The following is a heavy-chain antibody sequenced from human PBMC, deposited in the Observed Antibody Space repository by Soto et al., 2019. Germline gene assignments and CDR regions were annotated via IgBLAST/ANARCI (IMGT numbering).Heavy chain of an antibody. CDR2: IIPIFATA. D-gene: IGHD5-12*01. J-gene: IGHJ5*02. Sequence: SAKVTWKDPGGRNRSRAIRWGRQATGKGLECMGGIIPIFATAHSAQKFQGRVTITADESTSTAYMELSSLRSEDTAVYSCAIDPGYSGYGMTDCFDPWGQRTLVTVSS. CDR1: GGRNRSRA. V-gene: IGHV1-69*13. CDR3: AIDPGYSGYGMTDCFDP.